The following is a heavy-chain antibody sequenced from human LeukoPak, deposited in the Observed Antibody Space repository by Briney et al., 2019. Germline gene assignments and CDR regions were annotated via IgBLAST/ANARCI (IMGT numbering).Heavy chain of an antibody. J-gene: IGHJ4*02. CDR1: GDSISRSTYY. Sequence: SETLSLTCTVSGDSISRSTYYWAWIRQPPGKGLEWIGSVYYGRSPYFNPSLESRATISVDTSKNHFSLKMSSVTAADTAVYYFARSSGTGTFSYWGQGTLVTVSS. V-gene: IGHV4-39*02. CDR2: VYYGRSP. CDR3: ARSSGTGTFSY. D-gene: IGHD6-25*01.